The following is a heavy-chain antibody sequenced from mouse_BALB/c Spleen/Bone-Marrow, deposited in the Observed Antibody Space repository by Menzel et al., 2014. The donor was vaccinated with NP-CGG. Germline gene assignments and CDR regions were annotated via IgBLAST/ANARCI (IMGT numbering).Heavy chain of an antibody. CDR3: ARWYRDPHFAMDY. Sequence: QVQLQQSGAELVRPGSSAKISCKASGYAFSSYWMNWVKQRPGQGLEWIGQIYPGDGDTNYNGNFKGKATLTADKSSSTAYMQLSSLTSEDSAVYFCARWYRDPHFAMDYWGPGTSVTVSS. D-gene: IGHD2-14*01. V-gene: IGHV1-80*01. CDR2: IYPGDGDT. CDR1: GYAFSSYW. J-gene: IGHJ4*01.